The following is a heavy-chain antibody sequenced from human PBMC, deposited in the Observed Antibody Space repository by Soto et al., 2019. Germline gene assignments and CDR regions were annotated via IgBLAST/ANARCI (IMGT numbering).Heavy chain of an antibody. V-gene: IGHV3-53*01. Sequence: HPGGSLRLSCAALGLTISGKKYMSWVRQAPGRGLEWVSGLYDVDGTYYADSVKGRFTISSDTSKTIAFLQMTSLGPDDTAVYYCATWLLREHAYDIWGLGTTVTVSS. CDR1: GLTISGKKY. D-gene: IGHD1-26*01. CDR2: LYDVDGT. J-gene: IGHJ3*02. CDR3: ATWLLREHAYDI.